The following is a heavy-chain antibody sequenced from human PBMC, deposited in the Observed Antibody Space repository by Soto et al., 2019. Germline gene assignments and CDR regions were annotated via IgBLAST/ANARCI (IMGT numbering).Heavy chain of an antibody. J-gene: IGHJ4*02. Sequence: PSETLSLSCTVSGGSSSSYYWSWIRQPPGKGLEWIGYIYYSGSTNYNPSLKSRVTISVDTSKNQFSLKLSSVTAAYTAVYYCATNGRDDFDSSGYYNYWGQGTLVTVSS. V-gene: IGHV4-59*01. CDR3: ATNGRDDFDSSGYYNY. CDR1: GGSSSSYY. CDR2: IYYSGST. D-gene: IGHD3-22*01.